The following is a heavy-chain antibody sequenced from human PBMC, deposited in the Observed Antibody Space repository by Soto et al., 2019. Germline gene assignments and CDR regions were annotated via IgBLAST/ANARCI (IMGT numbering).Heavy chain of an antibody. CDR2: IGPYNGNT. CDR1: GYTFNNYG. Sequence: QVQLVQSGAEVKKPGASVKVSCKASGYTFNNYGISWVRQAPGQGLEWMGWIGPYNGNTDHAQNFQGRVTMTTDTSTNTAYMELRSLRSDDTALYYCARCYFSVGSCYTCWHFELWGRGTLVTVSS. D-gene: IGHD2-15*01. CDR3: ARCYFSVGSCYTCWHFEL. J-gene: IGHJ2*01. V-gene: IGHV1-18*01.